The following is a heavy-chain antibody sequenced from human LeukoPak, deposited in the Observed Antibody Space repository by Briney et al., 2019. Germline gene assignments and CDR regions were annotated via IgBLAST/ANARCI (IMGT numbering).Heavy chain of an antibody. J-gene: IGHJ4*02. Sequence: PGGSLRLSCVASGITFSNYAGSWVRQAPEKGLDWVSVISGSAHKIRYADSVKGRFTISRDNSENIVYLQMNNLRAEDTAVYYCAGRVTGYSSGYVYWGQGTLVTVSS. CDR3: AGRVTGYSSGYVY. D-gene: IGHD5-18*01. CDR2: ISGSAHKI. V-gene: IGHV3-23*01. CDR1: GITFSNYA.